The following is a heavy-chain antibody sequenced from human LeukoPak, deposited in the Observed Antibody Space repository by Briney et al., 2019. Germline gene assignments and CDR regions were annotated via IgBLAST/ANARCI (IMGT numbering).Heavy chain of an antibody. CDR3: ARAYYDSSGYYWYGGAFDI. V-gene: IGHV1-46*03. Sequence: GASVKVSCKASGYTFTSYYMHWVRQAPGQGLEWMGIINPSGGSTSYAQKFQGRVTMTRDTSTSTVYMELSSLRSEDTAVYYCARAYYDSSGYYWYGGAFDIWGQGTMVTVSS. D-gene: IGHD3-22*01. CDR1: GYTFTSYY. J-gene: IGHJ3*02. CDR2: INPSGGST.